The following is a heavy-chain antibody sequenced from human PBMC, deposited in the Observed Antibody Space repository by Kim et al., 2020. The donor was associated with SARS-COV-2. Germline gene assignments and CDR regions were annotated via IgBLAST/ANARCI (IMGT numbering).Heavy chain of an antibody. CDR3: ARGRVCSSSNCYSYMDF. CDR2: IWYDSGNI. Sequence: GGSLRLSCAASGFGFSVYGMHWVRQAPGKGLEWVAVIWYDSGNIDYADSVKGRFTISRDNSKNTLYLQMNSLRADDTAVYFCARGRVCSSSNCYSYMDF. J-gene: IGHJ6*03. V-gene: IGHV3-33*01. D-gene: IGHD2-2*01. CDR1: GFGFSVYG.